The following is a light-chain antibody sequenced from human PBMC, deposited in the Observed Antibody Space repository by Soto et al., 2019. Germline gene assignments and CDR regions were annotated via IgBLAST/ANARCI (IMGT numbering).Light chain of an antibody. J-gene: IGLJ1*01. CDR2: GNS. CDR3: QYYDSSLSKV. Sequence: QSVLTQPPSVSGAPGQRVTISCTGSSSNIGAGYDVHWYQQLPGTAPKLLIYGNSNRPSGVPDRFSGSKSGTSASLAITGLQAEEEADYYCQYYDSSLSKVFGTGTKLTVL. CDR1: SSNIGAGYD. V-gene: IGLV1-40*01.